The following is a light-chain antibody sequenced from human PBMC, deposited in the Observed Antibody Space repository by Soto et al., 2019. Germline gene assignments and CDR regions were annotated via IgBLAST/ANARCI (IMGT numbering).Light chain of an antibody. V-gene: IGKV1-39*01. CDR2: GAS. CDR3: QQSHSSPRT. J-gene: IGKJ1*01. Sequence: DIQMPQSPSSLFASVGDRVTVTCRASQTINNFLNCYHQKPGKAPKLSIYGASSLQSGVPSRFSGGGSGTTFTLTITSVQPEDFGIDYCQQSHSSPRTFGQGTTV. CDR1: QTINNF.